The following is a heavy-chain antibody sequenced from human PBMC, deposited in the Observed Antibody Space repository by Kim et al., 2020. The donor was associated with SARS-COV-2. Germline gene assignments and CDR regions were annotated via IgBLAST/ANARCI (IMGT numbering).Heavy chain of an antibody. CDR3: AKALIGGHRGITTTIDY. J-gene: IGHJ4*02. CDR1: GFTFSSYG. V-gene: IGHV3-33*06. Sequence: GGSLRLSCAASGFTFSSYGMHWVRQAPGKGLEWVAVIWYDGSNKYYADSVKGRFTISRDNSKNTLYLQMNSLRAEDTAVYYCAKALIGGHRGITTTIDYWGQGTLVTVSA. CDR2: IWYDGSNK. D-gene: IGHD3-10*01.